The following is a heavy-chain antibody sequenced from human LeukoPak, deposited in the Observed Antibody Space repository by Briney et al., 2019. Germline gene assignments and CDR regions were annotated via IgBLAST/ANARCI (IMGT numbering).Heavy chain of an antibody. Sequence: ASVKVSCKASGGTFSSYAISWVRQAPGQGLEWMGIINPSGGSTSYAQKFQGRVTMTRDTSTSTVYMELSSLRSEDTAVYYCARYFDWFEGLDYWGQGTLVTVSP. J-gene: IGHJ4*02. D-gene: IGHD3-9*01. V-gene: IGHV1-46*01. CDR3: ARYFDWFEGLDY. CDR1: GGTFSSYA. CDR2: INPSGGST.